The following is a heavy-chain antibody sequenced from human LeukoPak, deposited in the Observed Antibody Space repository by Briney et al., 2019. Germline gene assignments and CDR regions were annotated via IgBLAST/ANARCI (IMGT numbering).Heavy chain of an antibody. D-gene: IGHD5-12*01. CDR3: AREGRGFADGFDY. Sequence: GGSLRLSCAVSGFTFSDYEMNWVRQAPGKGLEWVSYISTSGTTIYYADSVKGRFTISRDNAKNSRYLQMNSLRAEDTAVYYCAREGRGFADGFDYWGQGTLATVSS. J-gene: IGHJ4*02. CDR2: ISTSGTTI. V-gene: IGHV3-48*03. CDR1: GFTFSDYE.